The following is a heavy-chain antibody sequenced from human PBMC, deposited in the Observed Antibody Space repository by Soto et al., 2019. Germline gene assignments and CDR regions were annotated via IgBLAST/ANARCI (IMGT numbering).Heavy chain of an antibody. CDR1: GGSFSGYY. Sequence: SETLSLTCAVYGGSFSGYYCSWIRQPPGKGLEWIGEIDHSGSTNYNPSLKSRVTISVDTSKNQFSLKLSSVTAADTAVYYCAASKEFYDFWSVAYYYYYGMDVWGQGTSVTVSS. D-gene: IGHD3-3*01. J-gene: IGHJ6*02. CDR3: AASKEFYDFWSVAYYYYYGMDV. V-gene: IGHV4-34*01. CDR2: IDHSGST.